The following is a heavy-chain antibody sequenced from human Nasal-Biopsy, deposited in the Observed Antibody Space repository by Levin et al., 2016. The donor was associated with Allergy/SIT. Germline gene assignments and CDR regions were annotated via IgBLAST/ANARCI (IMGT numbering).Heavy chain of an antibody. Sequence: SETLSLTCTVSGDSIDSGSYYWSWIRHHPGKGLEWLGNIYYNGRTFYNPSLESRLTMSVDTSNRFSLKMASLTAADTAVYYCTRYYIVGAATDFFFEHWGPGILVTVS. D-gene: IGHD1-26*01. J-gene: IGHJ4*02. CDR2: IYYNGRT. CDR1: GDSIDSGSYY. CDR3: TRYYIVGAATDFFFEH. V-gene: IGHV4-31*03.